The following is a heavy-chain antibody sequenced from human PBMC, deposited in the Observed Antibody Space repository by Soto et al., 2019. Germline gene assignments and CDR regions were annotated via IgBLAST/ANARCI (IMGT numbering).Heavy chain of an antibody. V-gene: IGHV1-3*01. J-gene: IGHJ5*02. CDR2: INAGNGNT. CDR1: GYTFTSYA. CDR3: ARSRSSSWWFDP. D-gene: IGHD6-6*01. Sequence: ASVKASCKASGYTFTSYAMHWVRQAPGQRLGWMGWINAGNGNTKYSQKFQGRVTITRDTSASTAYMELSSLRSEDTAVYYCARSRSSSWWFDPWGQGTLVTVSS.